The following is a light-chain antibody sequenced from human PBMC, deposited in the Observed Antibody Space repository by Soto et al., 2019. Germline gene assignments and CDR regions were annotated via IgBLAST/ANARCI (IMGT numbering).Light chain of an antibody. Sequence: QSALTQPASVSGSPGQSITISCTGTSSDVGGYNYVSWYQQHPGKAPQLMIYEVSNRPSGVSNRFSCSKSGNTASLTISGLQAEDEADYYCSSYTSSSTLVFGTGTKVTVL. CDR3: SSYTSSSTLV. V-gene: IGLV2-14*01. J-gene: IGLJ1*01. CDR1: SSDVGGYNY. CDR2: EVS.